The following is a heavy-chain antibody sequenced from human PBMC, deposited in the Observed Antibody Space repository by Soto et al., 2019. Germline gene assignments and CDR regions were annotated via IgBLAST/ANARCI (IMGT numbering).Heavy chain of an antibody. J-gene: IGHJ4*02. CDR1: GGTFSSYS. D-gene: IGHD1-26*01. V-gene: IGHV1-69*01. Sequence: QVQLVQSGAEVKKPGSSVQVSCKASGGTFSSYSIDWVRQAPGQGLEWMGEIIPIFGPANYAQKFQGRVTITADESTSTAYMALSSLRSEDTAVYYCARDGGRHSGGIDYWGQGTMVTVSS. CDR2: IIPIFGPA. CDR3: ARDGGRHSGGIDY.